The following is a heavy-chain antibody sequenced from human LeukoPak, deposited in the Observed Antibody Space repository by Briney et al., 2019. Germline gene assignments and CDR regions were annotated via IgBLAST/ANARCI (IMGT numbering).Heavy chain of an antibody. CDR2: IYTSGST. CDR1: GGSISSYY. D-gene: IGHD3-22*01. Sequence: SETLSLTCTVSGGSISSYYWSWIRQPAGKGLEWIGRIYTSGSTNYNPSLKSRVTISVDTSKNQFSLKLSSVTAADTAVYYCARSPITMIVVGLDYWGQGTLVTVSS. CDR3: ARSPITMIVVGLDY. J-gene: IGHJ4*02. V-gene: IGHV4-4*07.